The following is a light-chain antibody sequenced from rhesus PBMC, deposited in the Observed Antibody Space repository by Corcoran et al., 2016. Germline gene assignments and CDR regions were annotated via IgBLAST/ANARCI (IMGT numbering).Light chain of an antibody. J-gene: IGLJ6*01. Sequence: SYELTQPRSVSVSPGQTDRLTCGGDDIGSKSFHWYQQKVPQAPVLVIEADSERPSGIPERFSGSNSGTTATLTISGVEAGDEADYYCQVWDSSRDHDVFGSGTKWTVL. CDR2: ADS. V-gene: IGLV3-40*01. CDR1: DIGSKS. CDR3: QVWDSSRDHDV.